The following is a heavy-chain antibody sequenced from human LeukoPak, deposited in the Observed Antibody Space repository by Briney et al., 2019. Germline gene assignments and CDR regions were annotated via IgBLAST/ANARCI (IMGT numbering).Heavy chain of an antibody. D-gene: IGHD2-8*01. CDR3: ARGYCTNCVCNYGMDV. J-gene: IGHJ6*02. Sequence: SETLSLTCTVSGGSISSGGYYWSWIRQHPGKGLEWIEYIYYSGSTYYNPSLKSRVTISVHTSKNQFSLKLSSVTAADTAVYYCARGYCTNCVCNYGMDVWGQGTTVTVSS. CDR1: GGSISSGGYY. CDR2: IYYSGST. V-gene: IGHV4-31*03.